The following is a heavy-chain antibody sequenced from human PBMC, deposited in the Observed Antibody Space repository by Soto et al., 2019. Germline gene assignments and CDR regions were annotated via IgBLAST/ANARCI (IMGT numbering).Heavy chain of an antibody. D-gene: IGHD1-26*01. CDR3: ATDLARGRWEEPDY. J-gene: IGHJ4*02. Sequence: ASVKVSCKVSGYTLTELSMHWVRQAPGKGLEWMGGFDPEDGETIYAQKFQGRVTMTEDTSTDTAYMELSSLRSEDTAVYYCATDLARGRWEEPDYWGQGXLVTVYS. CDR1: GYTLTELS. CDR2: FDPEDGET. V-gene: IGHV1-24*01.